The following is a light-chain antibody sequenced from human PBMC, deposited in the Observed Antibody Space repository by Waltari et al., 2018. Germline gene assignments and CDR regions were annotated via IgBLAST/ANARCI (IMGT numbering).Light chain of an antibody. V-gene: IGLV1-47*01. CDR3: ATWDDRLTAV. J-gene: IGLJ2*01. CDR2: GNN. Sequence: QSILTQPPSASGTPRRTVTIYCSRSNSNVGPNLVCWYQQLPGTAPKLLIFGNNRGPSGVPVRFSGSKSGTSASLTFRGLRSEDDAYYYCATWDDRLTAVFGGGTKLTVL. CDR1: NSNVGPNL.